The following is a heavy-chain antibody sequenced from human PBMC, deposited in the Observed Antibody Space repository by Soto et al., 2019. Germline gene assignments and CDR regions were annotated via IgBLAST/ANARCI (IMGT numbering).Heavy chain of an antibody. D-gene: IGHD3-9*01. CDR3: AAADYLTCFSHREPKWFDP. CDR2: IHYTGST. J-gene: IGHJ5*02. Sequence: PSETLSLTCAVSSGSISSYYWSWIRQPPGKGLEWIGYIHYTGSTNSNPSLKSRVTISIEPSRHQFSLRLRSVTAADTAVYYCAAADYLTCFSHREPKWFDPWGQGTLVTVSS. CDR1: SGSISSYY. V-gene: IGHV4-59*03.